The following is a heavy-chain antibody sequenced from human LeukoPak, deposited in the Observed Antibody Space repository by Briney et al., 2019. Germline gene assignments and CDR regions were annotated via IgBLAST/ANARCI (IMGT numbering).Heavy chain of an antibody. CDR2: IYYSGTI. J-gene: IGHJ4*02. CDR3: ARRSAHATTGSDY. CDR1: GGSVDSSTFY. D-gene: IGHD1-1*01. V-gene: IGHV4-39*01. Sequence: PSEPLSLTCTVSGGSVDSSTFYWGWIRQPPGKGLEWFATIYYSGTIHYHPALNSRLTISADTSKNQISLQLRSVTAADTAVYYCARRSAHATTGSDYWGQGTLVTVSS.